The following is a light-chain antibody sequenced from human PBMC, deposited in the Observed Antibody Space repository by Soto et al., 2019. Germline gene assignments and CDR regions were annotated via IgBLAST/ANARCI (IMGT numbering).Light chain of an antibody. J-gene: IGLJ2*01. CDR1: SSDVGSYNL. V-gene: IGLV2-23*02. CDR2: EVS. Sequence: QPASVSGSPGQSITISCTGTSSDVGSYNLVSWYQQHPGKAPKLMIYEVSKRPSGVSNRFSGSKSGNTASLTISGLQAEDEADYYFCSYAGSSNVVFGGGTKLTVL. CDR3: CSYAGSSNVV.